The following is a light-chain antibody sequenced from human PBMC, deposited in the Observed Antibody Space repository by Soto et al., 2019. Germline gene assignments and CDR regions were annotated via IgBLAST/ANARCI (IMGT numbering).Light chain of an antibody. CDR3: SSYAISSAYV. J-gene: IGLJ1*01. V-gene: IGLV2-14*01. Sequence: QSVLTQPASVSGSPGQSITISCTGTSSDIGAYNYVSWYQQHPGKAPKLLIYDVNYRPSGVSNRLSGSMSGNTASLTISGLQAEDEADYYCSSYAISSAYVFGTGTKLTVL. CDR1: SSDIGAYNY. CDR2: DVN.